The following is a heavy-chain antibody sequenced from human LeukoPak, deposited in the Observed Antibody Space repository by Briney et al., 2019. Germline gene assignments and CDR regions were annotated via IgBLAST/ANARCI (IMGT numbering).Heavy chain of an antibody. CDR1: GFTVSSNY. CDR3: ARGGSSWGPYYYYYYMDV. CDR2: IYSGGST. V-gene: IGHV3-53*01. Sequence: GGSLRLSCAASGFTVSSNYMSWVRQAPGKGLDWVSVIYSGGSTYYADSVKGRFTISRDNSKNTLYLQMNSLRAEDTAVYYCARGGSSWGPYYYYYYMDVWGKGTTVTVSS. J-gene: IGHJ6*03. D-gene: IGHD6-13*01.